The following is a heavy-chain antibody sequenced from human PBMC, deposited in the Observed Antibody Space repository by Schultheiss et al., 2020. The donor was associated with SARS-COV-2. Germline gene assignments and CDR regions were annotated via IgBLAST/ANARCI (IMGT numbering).Heavy chain of an antibody. CDR1: GFTFSSYG. CDR2: ISYDGSNK. Sequence: GGSLRLSCAASGFTFSSYGMHWVRQAPGKGLEWVAVISYDGSNKYYADSVKGRFTISRDNSKNTLYLQMNSLRAEDTAVYYCARVKRWELPLDYWGQGTLVTVSS. V-gene: IGHV3-30*19. D-gene: IGHD1-26*01. CDR3: ARVKRWELPLDY. J-gene: IGHJ4*02.